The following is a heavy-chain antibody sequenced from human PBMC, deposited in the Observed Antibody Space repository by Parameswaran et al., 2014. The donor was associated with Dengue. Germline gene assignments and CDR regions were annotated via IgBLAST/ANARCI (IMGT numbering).Heavy chain of an antibody. CDR2: FSSSVRHI. D-gene: IGHD2-21*01. Sequence: KWIRQPPGKGLEWVSSFSSSVRHIYYADSVKGRFAISSDNAKTSLYLQMNSLRAEDTAVYYCARIGDKGQGDYWGQGTLVTVSS. CDR3: ARIGDKGQGDY. J-gene: IGHJ4*02. V-gene: IGHV3-21*01.